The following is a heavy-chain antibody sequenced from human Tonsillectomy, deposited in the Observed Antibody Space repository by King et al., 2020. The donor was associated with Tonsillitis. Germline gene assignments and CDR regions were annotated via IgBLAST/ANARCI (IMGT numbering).Heavy chain of an antibody. CDR1: GGSISDYF. D-gene: IGHD3-22*01. CDR2: IYYSGST. Sequence: QLQESGPGLVKPSETLSLTCTVSGGSISDYFWSWIRQPPGKGLEWVGYIYYSGSTNYNPSLKSRVTISVDTSRTKFSLRLTSVTAADTAVYYCASGQGSCYYEWWAFDVWGQGTMVTVSS. V-gene: IGHV4-59*01. J-gene: IGHJ3*01. CDR3: ASGQGSCYYEWWAFDV.